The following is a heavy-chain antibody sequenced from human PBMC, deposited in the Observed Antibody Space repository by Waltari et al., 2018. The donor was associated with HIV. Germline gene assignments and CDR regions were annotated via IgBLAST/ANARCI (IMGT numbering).Heavy chain of an antibody. D-gene: IGHD6-19*01. CDR2: IYSGGST. CDR3: AGQGLLPSY. J-gene: IGHJ4*02. CDR1: GFPVSSNY. Sequence: EVQLVESGGGLIQPGGYLRLSCAASGFPVSSNYMSWVRQAPGEGLELVSVIYSGGSTYDADSVKGLFTISRDNSKNTLYLKMNSLRAEDTAVYYCAGQGLLPSYWGQGTLVTVSS. V-gene: IGHV3-53*01.